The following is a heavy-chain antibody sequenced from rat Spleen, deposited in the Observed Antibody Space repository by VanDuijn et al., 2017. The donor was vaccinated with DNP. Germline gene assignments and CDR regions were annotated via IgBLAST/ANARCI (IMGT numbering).Heavy chain of an antibody. CDR2: INEDSTIT. Sequence: EVKLVESGGGLVQPGRSLKLSCAASGFNFKDYWMGWVRQAPGKGLEWIGEINEDSTITNYTPSLKDKISFSRDNAQSILYLQMSDLGSEDTGIYYCVTRGDPYDNWFAYWGRGTLVTVSS. V-gene: IGHV4-2*01. J-gene: IGHJ3*01. CDR1: GFNFKDYW. CDR3: VTRGDPYDNWFAY. D-gene: IGHD4-2*01.